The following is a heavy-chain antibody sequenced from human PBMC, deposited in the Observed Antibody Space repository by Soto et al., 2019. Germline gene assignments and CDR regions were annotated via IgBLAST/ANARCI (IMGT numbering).Heavy chain of an antibody. V-gene: IGHV1-69*12. D-gene: IGHD5-12*01. CDR3: ARGNHRWLQLWYFDL. Sequence: QVQLVQSGAEVKKPGSSVTVSCKASGGTFSSYTISWVRQAPGQGLEWMGGIIPIFGTANYAQKFQGRVTITAAESTGTAYMELSSLRSEDTAVYYCARGNHRWLQLWYFDLWGRGTLVTVSS. J-gene: IGHJ2*01. CDR1: GGTFSSYT. CDR2: IIPIFGTA.